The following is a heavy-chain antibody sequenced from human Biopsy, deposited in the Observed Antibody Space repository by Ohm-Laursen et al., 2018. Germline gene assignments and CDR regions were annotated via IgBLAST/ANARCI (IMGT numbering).Heavy chain of an antibody. J-gene: IGHJ2*01. CDR3: ARDGKRWDYSTYFSWHFDL. CDR1: GFTFSSHA. D-gene: IGHD4-11*01. Sequence: SLRLSCAAPGFTFSSHAMHWVRQAPGKGLEWVAVISYYCSGEYYADSLQGRFIISRDNPKNTVDLQMNSLRAEDTAVYFCARDGKRWDYSTYFSWHFDLWGRGTLVTVSS. V-gene: IGHV3-30*03. CDR2: ISYYCSGE.